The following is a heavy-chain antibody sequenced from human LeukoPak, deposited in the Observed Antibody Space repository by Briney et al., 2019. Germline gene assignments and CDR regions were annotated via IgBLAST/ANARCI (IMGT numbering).Heavy chain of an antibody. Sequence: SETLSLTCTVSGGSISSSSYYWGWIRQPPGKGLEWIGSIYYSGSTYYNPSLKSRVTISVDTSKNQFSLKLSSVTAADTAVYYCARDGGGVSFDYWGQGTLVTVSS. J-gene: IGHJ4*02. D-gene: IGHD3-16*01. CDR3: ARDGGGVSFDY. V-gene: IGHV4-39*07. CDR2: IYYSGST. CDR1: GGSISSSSYY.